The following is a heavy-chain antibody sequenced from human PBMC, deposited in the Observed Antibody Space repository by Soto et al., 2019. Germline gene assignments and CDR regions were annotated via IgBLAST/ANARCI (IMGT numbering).Heavy chain of an antibody. V-gene: IGHV3-21*01. Sequence: GGSLRLSCAASGFTFSSYSMNWVRQAPGKGLEWVSSISSSSYIYYADSVKGRFTISRDNAKNSLYLQMNSLRAEDTAVYYCARDLSSSTSRYAYWGQGALVTVSS. CDR1: GFTFSSYS. CDR2: ISSSSYI. J-gene: IGHJ4*02. D-gene: IGHD2-2*01. CDR3: ARDLSSSTSRYAY.